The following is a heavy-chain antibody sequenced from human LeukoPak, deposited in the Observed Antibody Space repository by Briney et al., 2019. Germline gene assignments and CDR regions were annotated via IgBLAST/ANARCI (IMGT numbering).Heavy chain of an antibody. D-gene: IGHD6-6*01. CDR1: GYTFTGYY. CDR2: INPNSGGT. J-gene: IGHJ4*02. Sequence: GASVKVSCKASGYTFTGYYRHWVRQAPGQGLEWMGWINPNSGGTNYAQKFQGRVTMTRDTSISTAYMELSRLRSDDTAVYYCARDSESIAARPPDYWGQGTLVTVSS. V-gene: IGHV1-2*02. CDR3: ARDSESIAARPPDY.